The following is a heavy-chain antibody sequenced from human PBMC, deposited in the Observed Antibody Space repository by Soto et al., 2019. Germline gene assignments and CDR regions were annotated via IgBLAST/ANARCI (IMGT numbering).Heavy chain of an antibody. CDR3: ASRGGYCSSTSCYYYYYMDV. D-gene: IGHD2-2*01. CDR1: GGSFSGYY. CDR2: INHSGST. J-gene: IGHJ6*03. V-gene: IGHV4-34*01. Sequence: SETLSLTCAVYGGSFSGYYWSWIRQPPGKGLEWIGEINHSGSTNYNPSLKSRVTISVDTSKNQFSLKLSSVTAADTAVYYCASRGGYCSSTSCYYYYYMDVWGKGTTVTVSS.